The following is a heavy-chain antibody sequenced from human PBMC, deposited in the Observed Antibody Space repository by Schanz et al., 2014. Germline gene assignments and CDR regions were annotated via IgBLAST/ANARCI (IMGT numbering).Heavy chain of an antibody. J-gene: IGHJ5*02. D-gene: IGHD3-9*01. CDR2: IYIGGST. CDR3: AKAADWPVTRFDP. CDR1: GFSVGNKY. V-gene: IGHV3-53*01. Sequence: EVHLLDSGGGLVQPGGSLRLSCAASGFSVGNKYMNWVRQAPGKGLEWVSFIYIGGSTYYADSVKGRFTISSDSSKNTRYLQMGSLRADDAAVYYCAKAADWPVTRFDPWGQGTLVTVSS.